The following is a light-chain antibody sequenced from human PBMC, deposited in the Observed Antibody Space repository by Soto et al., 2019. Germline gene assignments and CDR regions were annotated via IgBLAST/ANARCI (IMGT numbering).Light chain of an antibody. CDR3: QQSYSNPTWT. J-gene: IGKJ1*01. CDR1: QSISSSY. V-gene: IGKV3-20*01. Sequence: EIVLTQSPDTLSLSPGERATLSCRASQSISSSYLAWYQKKPGQAPRLLIFGASSRATGIPERFSGSGSGTDFTLTIYRLEPEDFAVYYCQQSYSNPTWTFGQGTKVDI. CDR2: GAS.